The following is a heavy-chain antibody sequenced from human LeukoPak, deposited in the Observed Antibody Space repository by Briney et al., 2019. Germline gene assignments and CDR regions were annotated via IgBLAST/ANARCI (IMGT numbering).Heavy chain of an antibody. Sequence: GSSVKVSCKASGGTFSSYAISWVRQAPGQGLEWMGGIIPIFGTANYAQKFQGRGTITADESTSTAYMELSSLRSEDTAVYYCASKCSSTSCYYFDYWGQGTLVTVSS. CDR1: GGTFSSYA. CDR2: IIPIFGTA. D-gene: IGHD2-2*01. J-gene: IGHJ4*02. V-gene: IGHV1-69*01. CDR3: ASKCSSTSCYYFDY.